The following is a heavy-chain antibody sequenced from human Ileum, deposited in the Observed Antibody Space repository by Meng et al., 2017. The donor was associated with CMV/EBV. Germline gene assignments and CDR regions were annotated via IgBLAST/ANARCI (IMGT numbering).Heavy chain of an antibody. CDR3: ARASPQRRFLSY. V-gene: IGHV4-34*01. CDR1: NSAFIAYY. D-gene: IGHD3-3*01. J-gene: IGHJ4*02. Sequence: QLKHGGARQLKPSAPLSLVCAFHNSAFIAYYWTWIRQSPGKGLEWIWEINNRGSTNYNPSLKSRVTISIDTSRNQFSLKFTSMTAADTAVYYCARASPQRRFLSYWGQGTLVTVSS. CDR2: INNRGST.